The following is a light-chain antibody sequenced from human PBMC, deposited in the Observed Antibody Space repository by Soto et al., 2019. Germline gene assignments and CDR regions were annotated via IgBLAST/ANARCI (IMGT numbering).Light chain of an antibody. Sequence: QSVLSQPPSASGTPGQRVTISCSGSTSNIGAHYDVHWYQQLPGTAPRLLIFDNTNRPSGVPDRFSASKSDTSASLAISGLQAEDEADYYCQSYDISLRGFVFGTGTKLTVL. V-gene: IGLV1-40*01. CDR2: DNT. CDR3: QSYDISLRGFV. CDR1: TSNIGAHYD. J-gene: IGLJ1*01.